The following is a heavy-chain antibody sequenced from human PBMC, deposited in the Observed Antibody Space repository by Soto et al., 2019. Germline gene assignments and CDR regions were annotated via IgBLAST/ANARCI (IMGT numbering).Heavy chain of an antibody. CDR2: ISYDGSNK. Sequence: GGSLRLSCAASGFTFSSYGMHWVRQAPGKGLEWVAVISYDGSNKYYADSVKGRFTISRDNSKNTLYLQMNSLRAEDTAVYYLAKVRDQLIYNGRYDWGQRTLVRVS. CDR3: AKVRDQLIYNGRYD. CDR1: GFTFSSYG. D-gene: IGHD2-2*02. V-gene: IGHV3-30*18. J-gene: IGHJ4*02.